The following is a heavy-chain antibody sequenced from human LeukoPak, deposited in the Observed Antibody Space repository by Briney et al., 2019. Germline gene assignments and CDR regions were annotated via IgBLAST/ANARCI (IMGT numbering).Heavy chain of an antibody. V-gene: IGHV4-30-4*01. D-gene: IGHD2-2*01. J-gene: IGHJ4*02. CDR1: GGSISSGDYY. Sequence: SSETLSLTCTVSGGSISSGDYYWSWIRQPPGKGLEWIGYIYYSGSIYYNPSLKSRVTISVDTSKNQFSLKLSSVTAADTAVYYCAGRDLGYCSSTSCYGLNGGFDYWGQGTLVTVSS. CDR2: IYYSGSI. CDR3: AGRDLGYCSSTSCYGLNGGFDY.